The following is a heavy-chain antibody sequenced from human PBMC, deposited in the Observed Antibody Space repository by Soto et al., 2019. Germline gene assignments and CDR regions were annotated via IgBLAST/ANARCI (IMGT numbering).Heavy chain of an antibody. V-gene: IGHV3-7*01. J-gene: IGHJ3*02. CDR3: AIDMSYYYGSGPNPDVFDI. CDR1: GFTFSSYW. D-gene: IGHD3-10*01. Sequence: GGSLRLSCAASGFTFSSYWMSWVRQAPGKGLEWVANIKHDGTEKDYVDSVKGRFTISRDNAKNSLYLQMNSLRAEDTAVYSCAIDMSYYYGSGPNPDVFDIWGQGTMVTVPS. CDR2: IKHDGTEK.